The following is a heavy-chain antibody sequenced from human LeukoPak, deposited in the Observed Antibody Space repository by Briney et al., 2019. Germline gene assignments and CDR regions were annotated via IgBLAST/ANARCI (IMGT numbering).Heavy chain of an antibody. D-gene: IGHD2-15*01. CDR3: ARNSWGYDRHNLYCSGGSCYSRRFDP. J-gene: IGHJ5*02. V-gene: IGHV1-2*02. Sequence: ASVKVSCKASGGTFSSYAVSWVRQAPGQGLEWMGWINPNSGGTNYAQKFQGRVTMTRDTSISTAYMELSRLRPDDTAVYYCARNSWGYDRHNLYCSGGSCYSRRFDPWGQGTLVTVSS. CDR1: GGTFSSYA. CDR2: INPNSGGT.